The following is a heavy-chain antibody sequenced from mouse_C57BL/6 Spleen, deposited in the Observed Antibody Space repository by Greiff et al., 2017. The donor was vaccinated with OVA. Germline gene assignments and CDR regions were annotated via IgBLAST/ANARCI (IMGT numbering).Heavy chain of an antibody. J-gene: IGHJ1*03. Sequence: EVQLQQSGPELVKPGASVKIPCKASGYTFTDYNMDWVKQSHGKSLEWIGDINPNNGGTIYNQKFKGKATLTVDKSSSTAYMELRSLTSEDTAVYYCARRYYYGSSQWYFDVWGTGTTVTVSS. CDR1: GYTFTDYN. CDR2: INPNNGGT. D-gene: IGHD1-1*01. CDR3: ARRYYYGSSQWYFDV. V-gene: IGHV1-18*01.